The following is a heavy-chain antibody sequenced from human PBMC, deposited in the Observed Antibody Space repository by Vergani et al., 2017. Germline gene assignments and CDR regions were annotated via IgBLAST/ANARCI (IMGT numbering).Heavy chain of an antibody. Sequence: ESQLVESGGGLVQPGGSLRLSCAASGSTVSGYYMTWVRQAPGKGLEWVSHIYSGDETYDADSVTGRVTISRETSKNTLHLQINNLGVEDTAVYYCAGGNYNGSWTYVDPWGQGTLVTVSS. CDR3: AGGNYNGSWTYVDP. J-gene: IGHJ5*02. V-gene: IGHV3-66*02. CDR2: IYSGDET. CDR1: GSTVSGYY. D-gene: IGHD3-10*01.